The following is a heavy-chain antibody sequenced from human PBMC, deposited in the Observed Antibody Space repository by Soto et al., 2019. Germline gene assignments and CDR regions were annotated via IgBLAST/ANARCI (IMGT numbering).Heavy chain of an antibody. CDR2: ITGTSANT. CDR1: RFTFTNFA. Sequence: GXSVRLSCEASRFTFTNFAMSWVRQAPGKGLEWVSTITGTSANTYYTDSVKGRFAISRDNSQNTLYLQMNSLTTEDTAVYYCAKGGATYGLLTHDYWGQGTLVTVSS. V-gene: IGHV3-23*01. CDR3: AKGGATYGLLTHDY. D-gene: IGHD3-9*01. J-gene: IGHJ4*02.